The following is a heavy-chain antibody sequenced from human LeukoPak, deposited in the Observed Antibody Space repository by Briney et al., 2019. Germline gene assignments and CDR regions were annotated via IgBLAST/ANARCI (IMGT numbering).Heavy chain of an antibody. CDR3: AKYIGLLDYYYYGMDV. D-gene: IGHD2-8*01. V-gene: IGHV3-30*18. CDR1: GFTFSSYG. J-gene: IGHJ6*04. CDR2: ISYDGSNK. Sequence: PGRSLRLSCAASGFTFSSYGMHWVRRAPGKGLEWVAVISYDGSNKYYADSVKGRFTISRDNSKNTLYLQMNSLRAEDTAVYYCAKYIGLLDYYYYGMDVWGKATTVTVSS.